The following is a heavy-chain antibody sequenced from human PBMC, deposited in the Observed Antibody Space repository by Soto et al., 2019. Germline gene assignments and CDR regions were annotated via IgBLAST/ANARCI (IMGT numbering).Heavy chain of an antibody. CDR1: GGSFSAYY. Sequence: ASETLSLTCAVYGGSFSAYYWSWVRQPPGKGLEWIGEIIHSESTKYNPSLKSRVTISVDTSKNQFSLKLSSVTAADTAVYYCARQRPTDGRWEFANYYGMDVWGRGTPVTVSS. D-gene: IGHD1-26*01. CDR2: IIHSEST. CDR3: ARQRPTDGRWEFANYYGMDV. J-gene: IGHJ6*02. V-gene: IGHV4-34*12.